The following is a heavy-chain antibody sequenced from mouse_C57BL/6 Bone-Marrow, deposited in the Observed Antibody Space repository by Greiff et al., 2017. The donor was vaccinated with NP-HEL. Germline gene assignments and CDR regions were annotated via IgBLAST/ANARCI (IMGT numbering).Heavy chain of an antibody. V-gene: IGHV1-63*01. Sequence: QVQLQQSGAELVRPGTSVKMSCKASGYTFTNYWIGWAKQRPGHGLEWIGDIYPGGGYSNYNEKFKGKATLTADKSSRTAYMQFSSLTSEDSAIYYCARYYYGSSPYFDYWGQGTTLTVSS. CDR2: IYPGGGYS. D-gene: IGHD1-1*01. CDR3: ARYYYGSSPYFDY. CDR1: GYTFTNYW. J-gene: IGHJ2*01.